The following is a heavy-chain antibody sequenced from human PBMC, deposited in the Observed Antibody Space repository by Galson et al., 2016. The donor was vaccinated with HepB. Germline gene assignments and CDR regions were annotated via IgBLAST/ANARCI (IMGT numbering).Heavy chain of an antibody. CDR1: GFTFSHYF. CDR3: ARMVPLYSGGWYVRGDGWFDP. V-gene: IGHV3-11*01. Sequence: SLRLSCAASGFTFSHYFVSWIRQAPGKGLEWVSYISGSADSRRYADSVKGRFTISRDNSKNSLYLQMYNLSAEDTAVYYCARMVPLYSGGWYVRGDGWFDPWGQGTLVTVSS. D-gene: IGHD6-19*01. CDR2: ISGSADSR. J-gene: IGHJ5*02.